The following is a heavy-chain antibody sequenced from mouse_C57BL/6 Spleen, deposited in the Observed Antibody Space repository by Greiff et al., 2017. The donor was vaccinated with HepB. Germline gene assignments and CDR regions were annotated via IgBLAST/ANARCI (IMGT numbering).Heavy chain of an antibody. CDR3: AREGSSGYNAMDC. CDR1: GYAFSSSW. J-gene: IGHJ4*01. Sequence: VQLQQSGPELVKPGASVKISCKASGYAFSSSWMNWVKQRPGKGLEWIGRIYPGDGDTNYNGKFKGKATLTADKSSSTAYMQLSSLTSEDSAVYFCAREGSSGYNAMDCWGQGTSVTVSS. CDR2: IYPGDGDT. D-gene: IGHD3-2*02. V-gene: IGHV1-82*01.